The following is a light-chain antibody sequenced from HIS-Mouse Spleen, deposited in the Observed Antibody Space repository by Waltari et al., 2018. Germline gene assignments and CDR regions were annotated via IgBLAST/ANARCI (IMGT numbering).Light chain of an antibody. V-gene: IGLV3-1*01. J-gene: IGLJ1*01. CDR2: QDS. CDR1: KLGDKY. Sequence: SYELTQPPSVSVSPGQTASITCSGDKLGDKYACWYQQKPGQSPVLVIYQDSKRPSGIPEAFSGSNSGNTATLTISGTQAMDEADYYCQAWDSSTAVFGTGTKVTVL. CDR3: QAWDSSTAV.